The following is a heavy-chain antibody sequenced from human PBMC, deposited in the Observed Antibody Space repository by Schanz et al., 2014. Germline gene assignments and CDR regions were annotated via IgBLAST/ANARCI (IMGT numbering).Heavy chain of an antibody. Sequence: QVQLVQSGAEVKEPGASVKVSCEASRYTFNTYGLNWVRQAPGQGLEWMGWISAYTNNTNYAQKVQGRVTMTTDTSTGTAYMELRSLRSDDTALYYCTRGGYSYALSAFDIWGQATMVTVSS. CDR1: RYTFNTYG. J-gene: IGHJ3*02. CDR3: TRGGYSYALSAFDI. CDR2: ISAYTNNT. D-gene: IGHD5-18*01. V-gene: IGHV1-18*01.